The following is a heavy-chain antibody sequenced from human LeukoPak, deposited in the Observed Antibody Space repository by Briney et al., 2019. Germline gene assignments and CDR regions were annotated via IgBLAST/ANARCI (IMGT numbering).Heavy chain of an antibody. V-gene: IGHV3-23*01. Sequence: GGSLRLSCAASGFTFSSYAMSWVRQAPGKGLEWVSAISGSGGSTYYADSVKGRFTISRDNSKNTLYLQMNSLRAEDAAVYYCAKGYSYGQVDGMDVWGQGTTVTVSS. D-gene: IGHD5-18*01. CDR1: GFTFSSYA. CDR3: AKGYSYGQVDGMDV. CDR2: ISGSGGST. J-gene: IGHJ6*02.